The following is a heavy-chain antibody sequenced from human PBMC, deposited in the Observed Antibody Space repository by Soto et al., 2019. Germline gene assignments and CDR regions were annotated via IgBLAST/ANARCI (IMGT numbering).Heavy chain of an antibody. CDR3: ARATVVTPLDGSDYYYGMDV. D-gene: IGHD4-17*01. Sequence: SVKVSCKASGGTFSSYAISWVRQAPGQGLEWMGGIIPIFGTANYAQKFQGRVTITADESTSTAYMELSSLRSEDTAVYYCARATVVTPLDGSDYYYGMDVWGQGTTVTVSS. V-gene: IGHV1-69*13. CDR2: IIPIFGTA. J-gene: IGHJ6*02. CDR1: GGTFSSYA.